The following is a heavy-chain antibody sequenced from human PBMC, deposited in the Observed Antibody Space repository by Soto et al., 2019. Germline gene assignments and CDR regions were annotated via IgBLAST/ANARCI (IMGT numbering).Heavy chain of an antibody. J-gene: IGHJ5*02. V-gene: IGHV4-31*03. CDR2: VYYSGIT. CDR1: GASIRRRGYY. D-gene: IGHD2-15*01. Sequence: QVLLQESGPRLVKPSQTLSLTCTVSGASIRRRGYYWSWIRHHPGEGLEWIGFVYYSGITDYNPSLKSRVSISADASKNEFSLRLYSVTAADTAVYYCASSGGPEGDWFDPWGPGTLVTGSS. CDR3: ASSGGPEGDWFDP.